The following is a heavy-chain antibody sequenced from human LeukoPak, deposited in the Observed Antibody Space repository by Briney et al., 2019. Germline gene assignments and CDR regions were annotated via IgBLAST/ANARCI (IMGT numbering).Heavy chain of an antibody. Sequence: SQTLSLTCAISGDSFSSNSAAWTWIRQSPSRGLEWLGRTYYRSRWYNEYALSVKSRISINPDTSKNQFSLQLNSVTPEDTAVYYCARVTEKQYLPFDSWGQGTLVTVSS. CDR1: GDSFSSNSAA. V-gene: IGHV6-1*01. CDR2: TYYRSRWYN. CDR3: ARVTEKQYLPFDS. J-gene: IGHJ4*02. D-gene: IGHD6-19*01.